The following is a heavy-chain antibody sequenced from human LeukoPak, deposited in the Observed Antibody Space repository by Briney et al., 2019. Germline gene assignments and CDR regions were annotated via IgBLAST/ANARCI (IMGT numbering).Heavy chain of an antibody. J-gene: IGHJ4*02. D-gene: IGHD3-3*01. CDR3: ARAVLVRSPFDN. CDR1: GYTFTSYC. CDR2: INPSGNST. V-gene: IGHV1-46*01. Sequence: ASVKVSCKASGYTFTSYCMHWVRQAPGQGLESMGIINPSGNSTSYAQKFRGRVTMTTDTSTSTVYMELRSLRSEDTAVYYCARAVLVRSPFDNWGQGTLVTVSS.